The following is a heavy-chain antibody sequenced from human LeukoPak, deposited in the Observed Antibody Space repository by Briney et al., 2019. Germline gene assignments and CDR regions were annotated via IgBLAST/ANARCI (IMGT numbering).Heavy chain of an antibody. D-gene: IGHD3-22*01. CDR1: GGSISSSSYY. CDR2: IYYSGST. V-gene: IGHV4-39*07. Sequence: SETLSLTCTVTGGSISSSSYYWGWIRQPPGKGLGWIGSIYYSGSTYYNPSLKSRVTISVDTSKNQFSLKLSSVTAADTAVYYCAIRLGYDNVDDAFDIWGQGTMVTVSS. J-gene: IGHJ3*02. CDR3: AIRLGYDNVDDAFDI.